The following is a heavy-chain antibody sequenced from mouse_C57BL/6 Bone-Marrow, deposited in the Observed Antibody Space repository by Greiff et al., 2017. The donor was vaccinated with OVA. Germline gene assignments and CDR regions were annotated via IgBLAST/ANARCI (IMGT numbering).Heavy chain of an antibody. CDR1: GYTFTSYW. CDR3: ARNYDGYYWAMDY. Sequence: VQLQQSGAELAKPGASVKLSCKASGYTFTSYWMHWVKQRPGQGLEWIGYINPSSGYTKYNQKFKDKATLTADKSSSTAYMQLSSRTYEDSAVYYCARNYDGYYWAMDYWGQGTSVTVSS. V-gene: IGHV1-7*01. CDR2: INPSSGYT. D-gene: IGHD2-3*01. J-gene: IGHJ4*01.